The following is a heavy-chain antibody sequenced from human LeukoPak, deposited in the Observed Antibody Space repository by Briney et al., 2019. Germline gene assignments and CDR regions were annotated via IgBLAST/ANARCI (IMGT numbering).Heavy chain of an antibody. CDR3: AKDQGYSYVYLFDY. CDR1: GFTFSSYS. CDR2: ISSSSSTI. D-gene: IGHD5-18*01. Sequence: GGSLRLSCAASGFTFSSYSMNWVRQAPGKGLEWVSFISSSSSTIYYADSVKGRFSISRDNSKNTLYLQMNSLRAEDTAVYYCAKDQGYSYVYLFDYWGQGTLVTVSS. V-gene: IGHV3-48*01. J-gene: IGHJ4*02.